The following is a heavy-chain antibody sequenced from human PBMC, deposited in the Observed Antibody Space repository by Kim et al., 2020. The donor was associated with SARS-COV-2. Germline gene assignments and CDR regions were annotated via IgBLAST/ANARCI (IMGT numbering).Heavy chain of an antibody. CDR2: IIPIFGTA. Sequence: SVKVSCKASGGTFSSYAISWVRQAPGQGLEWMGGIIPIFGTANYAQKFQGRVTIIADESTSTAYMELSSLRSEDTAVYYCARWGAYYDILTGYYGYYFDYWGQGTLVTVSS. CDR3: ARWGAYYDILTGYYGYYFDY. D-gene: IGHD3-9*01. V-gene: IGHV1-69*13. J-gene: IGHJ4*02. CDR1: GGTFSSYA.